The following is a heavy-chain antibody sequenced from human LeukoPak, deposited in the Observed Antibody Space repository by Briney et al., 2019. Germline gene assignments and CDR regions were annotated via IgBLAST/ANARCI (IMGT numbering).Heavy chain of an antibody. CDR2: ITGDGKTK. Sequence: GGSLRLSCAASGFSISTYEMNWVRQAPGKGLEWISYITGDGKTKYYAPSVKGRFTISRDNDKNSVYLQMSSLRAEDTAVYYCARDLSIDYWGQGTLVTVSS. CDR3: ARDLSIDY. V-gene: IGHV3-48*03. CDR1: GFSISTYE. J-gene: IGHJ4*02.